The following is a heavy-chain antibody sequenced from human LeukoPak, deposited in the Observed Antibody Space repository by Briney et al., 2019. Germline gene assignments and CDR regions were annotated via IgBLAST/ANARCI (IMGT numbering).Heavy chain of an antibody. CDR2: IYTSGST. CDR1: GGSISSGSYY. D-gene: IGHD3-9*01. CDR3: ARFLDDILTGYSAPKDV. Sequence: SQTLSLTCTVSGGSISSGSYYWSWIRQPAGKGLEWIGRIYTSGSTNYNPTLKSRVTISVDTSKNQFSLKLSSVTAADTAVYYCARFLDDILTGYSAPKDVWGKGTTVTVSS. V-gene: IGHV4-61*02. J-gene: IGHJ6*04.